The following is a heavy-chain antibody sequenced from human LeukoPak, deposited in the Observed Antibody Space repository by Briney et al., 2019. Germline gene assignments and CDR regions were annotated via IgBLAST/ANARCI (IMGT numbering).Heavy chain of an antibody. CDR1: GFTVSSNY. J-gene: IGHJ3*02. CDR3: ARGWLRTYGGNPDAFDI. V-gene: IGHV3-53*01. D-gene: IGHD4-23*01. CDR2: IYSGGST. Sequence: GGSLRLSCAASGFTVSSNYMSWVRQAPGKGLEWVSVIYSGGSTYYADSVKGRFTLSRDNSKNTLYLQINSLRAEDTAVYYCARGWLRTYGGNPDAFDIWGQGTVVTVSS.